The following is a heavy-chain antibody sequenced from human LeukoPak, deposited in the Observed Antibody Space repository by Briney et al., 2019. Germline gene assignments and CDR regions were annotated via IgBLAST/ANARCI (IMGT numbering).Heavy chain of an antibody. V-gene: IGHV3-74*01. CDR3: IRTLIVATSPYMDV. J-gene: IGHJ6*03. Sequence: GGSLRPACAASGFTFSSYWMHWVRQAPGKGLVWASRVNSDGTGTTYADSVEGRFTISRDNAKNTVYSQMNSLRAEDTAIYYCIRTLIVATSPYMDVWGKGTTVTVSS. D-gene: IGHD5-12*01. CDR2: VNSDGTGT. CDR1: GFTFSSYW.